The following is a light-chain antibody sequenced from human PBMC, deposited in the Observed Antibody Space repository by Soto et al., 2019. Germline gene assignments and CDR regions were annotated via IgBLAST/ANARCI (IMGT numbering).Light chain of an antibody. CDR3: QQYTNWPSWT. J-gene: IGKJ1*01. V-gene: IGKV3-15*01. CDR1: QSVGSF. Sequence: EKVMTQSPATLSMSPGERATLSCRASQSVGSFLVWYQQKPGQAPRLLIYGASTRATGIPARFSGSGSGTEFTLTISSLQSEDFEVYYCQQYTNWPSWTFGQGTKVE. CDR2: GAS.